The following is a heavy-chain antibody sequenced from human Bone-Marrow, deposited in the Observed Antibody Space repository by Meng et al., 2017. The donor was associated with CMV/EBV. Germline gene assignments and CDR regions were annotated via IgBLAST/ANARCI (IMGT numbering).Heavy chain of an antibody. Sequence: ASVKVSCKASGYTSTGYYMHWVRQAPGQGLEWMGWINPNSGGTNYAQKFQGRVTVTRDTSISTAYMELSRLRSDDTAVYYCARDRPIVVVPADTNGEDYWGQGRLVTLSS. D-gene: IGHD2-2*01. CDR3: ARDRPIVVVPADTNGEDY. J-gene: IGHJ4*02. V-gene: IGHV1-2*02. CDR2: INPNSGGT. CDR1: GYTSTGYY.